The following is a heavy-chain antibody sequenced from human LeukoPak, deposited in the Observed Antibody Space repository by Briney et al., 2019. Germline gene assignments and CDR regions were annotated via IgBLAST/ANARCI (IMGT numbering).Heavy chain of an antibody. CDR1: GFTFRSYA. CDR3: ARGPPAAYCGGDCHWYFDL. D-gene: IGHD2-21*02. V-gene: IGHV3-30-3*01. Sequence: GGSLRLSCAASGFTFRSYAMHWVRQAPGKGLEWVAVISHDGSNKHYADSVKGRFTISRDNSKNTLYLQMNSLRAEDTAVYYCARGPPAAYCGGDCHWYFDLWGRGTLVTVSS. CDR2: ISHDGSNK. J-gene: IGHJ2*01.